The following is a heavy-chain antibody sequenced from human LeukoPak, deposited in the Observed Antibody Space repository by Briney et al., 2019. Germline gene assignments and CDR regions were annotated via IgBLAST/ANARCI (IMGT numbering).Heavy chain of an antibody. V-gene: IGHV3-23*01. CDR1: GFTFSSYA. CDR2: ISGSGGST. J-gene: IGHJ4*02. CDR3: AKGFKSSSWYYFDY. D-gene: IGHD6-13*01. Sequence: GGSLRLSCAAPGFTFSSYAMSWVRQAPGKGLEWVSAISGSGGSTYYADSVKGRFTISRDNSRNTLYLQMNSLRAEDTAVYYCAKGFKSSSWYYFDYWGQGTLVTVSS.